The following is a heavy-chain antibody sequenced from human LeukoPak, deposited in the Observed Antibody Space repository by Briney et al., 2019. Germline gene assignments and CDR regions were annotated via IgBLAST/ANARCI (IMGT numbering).Heavy chain of an antibody. V-gene: IGHV3-7*05. D-gene: IGHD2-2*01. J-gene: IGHJ4*02. CDR3: TRIIVEVPGVSDYCDS. Sequence: GGSLRLSCAACGFTFSSHWMYWVRQAPGKGLEWVANIKPDGSETFYVESVKGRFTISRDNAKNSLYLQMNSLRAEDTAVYYCTRIIVEVPGVSDYCDSWGQGTLVIVSS. CDR1: GFTFSSHW. CDR2: IKPDGSET.